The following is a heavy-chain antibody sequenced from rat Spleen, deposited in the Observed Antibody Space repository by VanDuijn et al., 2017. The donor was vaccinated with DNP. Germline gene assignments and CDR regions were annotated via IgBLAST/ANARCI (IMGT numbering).Heavy chain of an antibody. Sequence: EVQLQESGPGLVKPSQSLSLICSVTGYSITSSYRWSWIRTFPGNKLEWMGSINSAGTTKYNPSLKSRISITRHTAKNQLFLQVNSVTAEDTATYHCARWPGYNPPYAMDVWGQGTSVTVSS. D-gene: IGHD1-4*01. V-gene: IGHV3-3*01. CDR3: ARWPGYNPPYAMDV. CDR2: INSAGTT. CDR1: GYSITSSYR. J-gene: IGHJ4*01.